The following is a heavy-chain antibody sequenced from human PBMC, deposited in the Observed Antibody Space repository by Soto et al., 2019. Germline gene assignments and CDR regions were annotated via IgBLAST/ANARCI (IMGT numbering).Heavy chain of an antibody. Sequence: YGGRWISQKTGKGLEWIGYIYYTGSTNYNPSLKSRVTISVDTSKNQFSLKLNSVTAADTAVYYCARHLGYDSSGYYRNWFDPWGQGTLVTVSS. J-gene: IGHJ5*02. CDR3: ARHLGYDSSGYYRNWFDP. V-gene: IGHV4-59*08. CDR1: YG. D-gene: IGHD3-22*01. CDR2: IYYTGST.